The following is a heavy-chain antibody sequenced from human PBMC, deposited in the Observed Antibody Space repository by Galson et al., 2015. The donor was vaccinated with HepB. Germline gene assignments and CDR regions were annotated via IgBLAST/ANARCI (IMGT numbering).Heavy chain of an antibody. V-gene: IGHV5-51*01. CDR3: ARHEGYCSSTSCYAGY. J-gene: IGHJ4*02. D-gene: IGHD2-2*01. CDR2: IYPGDSDT. CDR1: GYSFTSYW. Sequence: QSGAEVKKPGESLKISCKGSGYSFTSYWIGWVRQMPGKGLEWMGIIYPGDSDTRYSPSFQGQVTISADKSISTAYLQWSSLKASDTAMYYCARHEGYCSSTSCYAGYWGQGTLVTVSS.